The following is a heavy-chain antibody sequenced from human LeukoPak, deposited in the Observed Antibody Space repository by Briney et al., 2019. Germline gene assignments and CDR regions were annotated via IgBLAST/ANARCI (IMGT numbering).Heavy chain of an antibody. J-gene: IGHJ5*02. D-gene: IGHD4-17*01. CDR2: INPNSGGT. Sequence: ASVKVSCKASGYTFTGYYMHWVRQAPGQGLEWMGWINPNSGGTNYAQKFQGRVTMTRDTSISTAYMELSRMRSDDTAVYYCARVYGDYDWFVPWGQGTLVTVSS. CDR1: GYTFTGYY. CDR3: ARVYGDYDWFVP. V-gene: IGHV1-2*02.